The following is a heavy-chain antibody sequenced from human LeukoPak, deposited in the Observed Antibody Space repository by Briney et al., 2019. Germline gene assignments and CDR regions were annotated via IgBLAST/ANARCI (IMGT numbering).Heavy chain of an antibody. Sequence: PGRSLRLSCAASGFTFSSYAMHWVRQAPGKGLEWVAVISYDGSNKYYADSVKGRFTISRDNSKNTLYLQMNSLRAEDTAVYYCARLDVAGRDYYYGMDVWGPGTTVTDSS. CDR2: ISYDGSNK. CDR3: ARLDVAGRDYYYGMDV. D-gene: IGHD6-19*01. J-gene: IGHJ6*02. CDR1: GFTFSSYA. V-gene: IGHV3-30-3*01.